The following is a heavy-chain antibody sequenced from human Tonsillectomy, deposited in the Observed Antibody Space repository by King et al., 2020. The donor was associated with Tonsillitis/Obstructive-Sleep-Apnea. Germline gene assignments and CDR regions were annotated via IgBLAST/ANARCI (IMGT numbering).Heavy chain of an antibody. Sequence: QLVQSGAEVKKPGSSVKVSCKASGGTFSSYAISWVRQAPGQGLEWMGGIIPILGIANYAQKFQGRVTITADKSTSTAYMELSSLTSEATAVYYCASGGYGGATTGGAYYYGMDVWGQGTTVTVSS. V-gene: IGHV1-69*10. CDR2: IIPILGIA. J-gene: IGHJ6*02. CDR3: ASGGYGGATTGGAYYYGMDV. CDR1: GGTFSSYA. D-gene: IGHD1-26*01.